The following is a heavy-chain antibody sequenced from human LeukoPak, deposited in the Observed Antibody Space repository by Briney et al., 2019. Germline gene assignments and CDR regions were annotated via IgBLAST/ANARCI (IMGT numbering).Heavy chain of an antibody. V-gene: IGHV1-69*02. CDR1: GGSFTSYT. D-gene: IGHD2-2*01. J-gene: IGHJ5*02. CDR3: ARGVRCSSTSCYDNWFDP. CDR2: IIPILGIA. Sequence: RASVKVSCKASGGSFTSYTICWVRQAPRRGVEWVGRIIPILGIAHYAQSLRGSVTISADKSTSTAYMELSSLRSENTAVYYCARGVRCSSTSCYDNWFDPWGQGTLVTVSS.